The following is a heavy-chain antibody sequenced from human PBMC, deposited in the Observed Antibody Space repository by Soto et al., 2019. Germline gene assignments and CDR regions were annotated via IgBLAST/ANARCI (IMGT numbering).Heavy chain of an antibody. CDR2: IYWDDDK. D-gene: IGHD6-6*01. V-gene: IGHV2-5*02. CDR1: GFSLSTSGVG. CDR3: AYRAESSRPFDP. J-gene: IGHJ5*02. Sequence: QITLKESGPTLVKPTQPLTLTCTFSGFSLSTSGVGVGWIRQPPGKALEWLALIYWDDDKRYSPSLESRLTITKDTSKNQVFLTMTNMDPVDTATYYCAYRAESSRPFDPWGQGTLVTVSS.